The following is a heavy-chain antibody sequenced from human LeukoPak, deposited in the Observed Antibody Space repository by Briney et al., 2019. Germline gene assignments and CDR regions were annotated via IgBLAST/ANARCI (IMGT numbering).Heavy chain of an antibody. Sequence: SVKVSCKASGGTFSSYAISWVRQAPGQGLEWMGGIIPIFGTTNYAQKFQGRVTITADESTSTAYMELSSLRSDDTAVYYCARHGIVVEPAHYYYYMDVWGKGTTVTISS. CDR2: IIPIFGTT. CDR3: ARHGIVVEPAHYYYYMDV. CDR1: GGTFSSYA. J-gene: IGHJ6*03. V-gene: IGHV1-69*13. D-gene: IGHD2-2*01.